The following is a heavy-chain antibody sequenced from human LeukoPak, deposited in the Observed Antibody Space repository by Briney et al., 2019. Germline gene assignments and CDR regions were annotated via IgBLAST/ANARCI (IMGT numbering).Heavy chain of an antibody. Sequence: GGSLRLSCAASGFTFSSYAMSWVRQAPGKGLEWVSAISGNGGSTYYADSVKGRFAISRDTSKNTLYLQMNSLRAEDTAVYYCAKYRDDIVVVPVGYMDVWGKGTTVTISS. CDR2: ISGNGGST. CDR1: GFTFSSYA. V-gene: IGHV3-23*01. CDR3: AKYRDDIVVVPVGYMDV. J-gene: IGHJ6*03. D-gene: IGHD2-2*01.